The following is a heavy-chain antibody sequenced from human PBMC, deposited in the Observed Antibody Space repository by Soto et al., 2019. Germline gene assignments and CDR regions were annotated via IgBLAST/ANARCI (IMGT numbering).Heavy chain of an antibody. CDR2: ISYDGSNK. CDR1: GFTFSSYA. CDR3: ARDLIGGDKQWLEDNWFDP. V-gene: IGHV3-30-3*01. Sequence: GGSLRLSCAASGFTFSSYAMHWVRQAPGKGLEWVAVISYDGSNKYYADSVKGRFTISRDNSKNTLYLQMNSLRAEDTAVYYCARDLIGGDKQWLEDNWFDPWGQGTLVTVSS. J-gene: IGHJ5*02. D-gene: IGHD6-19*01.